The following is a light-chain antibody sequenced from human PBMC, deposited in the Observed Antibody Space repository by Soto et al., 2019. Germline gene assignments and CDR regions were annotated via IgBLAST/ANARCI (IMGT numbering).Light chain of an antibody. J-gene: IGKJ1*01. CDR3: QQYFNCPRT. Sequence: EIVMTQSPATLSVFPGERATLSCGASQSVSSSLAWYQQKPCQAPSLLMYGASTRATGVPARFSGSGSGTDFTLTISSLQSEDFAVYYCQQYFNCPRTFGQGTKVEVK. CDR2: GAS. CDR1: QSVSSS. V-gene: IGKV3-15*01.